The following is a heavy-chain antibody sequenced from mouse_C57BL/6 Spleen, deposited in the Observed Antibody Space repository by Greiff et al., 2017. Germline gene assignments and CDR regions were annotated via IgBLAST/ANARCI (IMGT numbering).Heavy chain of an antibody. D-gene: IGHD2-12*01. CDR1: GYSITSGYD. CDR2: ISYSGST. Sequence: DVKLQESGPGMVKPSQSLSLTCTVSGYSITSGYDWHLIRHLPGNQLGWLVFISYSGSTNYNPSLKSRISITHDTSKNPSFLKLNTVTTEDTATYYCARSAYYTNYYIDYWGQGTTLTVSS. CDR3: ARSAYYTNYYIDY. J-gene: IGHJ2*01. V-gene: IGHV3-1*01.